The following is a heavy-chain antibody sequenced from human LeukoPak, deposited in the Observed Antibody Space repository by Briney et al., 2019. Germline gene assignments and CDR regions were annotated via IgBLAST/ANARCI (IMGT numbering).Heavy chain of an antibody. D-gene: IGHD5-24*01. CDR2: IYYSGST. CDR1: GGSISSSSYY. V-gene: IGHV4-39*07. Sequence: PSETLSLTCTVSGGSISSSSYYWGWIRQPPGKGLEWIGSIYYSGSTNYNPSLKSRVTISIDTSKNQFSLKLSSVTAADTAVSYCATALSGDGYYFDYWGQGTLVTVSS. CDR3: ATALSGDGYYFDY. J-gene: IGHJ4*02.